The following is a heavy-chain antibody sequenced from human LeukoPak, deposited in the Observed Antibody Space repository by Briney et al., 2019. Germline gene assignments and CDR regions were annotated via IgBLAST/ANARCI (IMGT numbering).Heavy chain of an antibody. V-gene: IGHV4-30-4*08. D-gene: IGHD6-19*01. CDR1: GGSISSGDYY. CDR2: IYYSGST. Sequence: SETLSLTCTVSGGSISSGDYYWSWIRQPPGKGLEWIGYIYYSGSTYYNPSLKSRVTISVDTSKNQFSLKLSSVTAADTAVYYCASYSSGWYDAFDIWGQGTMVTVFS. J-gene: IGHJ3*02. CDR3: ASYSSGWYDAFDI.